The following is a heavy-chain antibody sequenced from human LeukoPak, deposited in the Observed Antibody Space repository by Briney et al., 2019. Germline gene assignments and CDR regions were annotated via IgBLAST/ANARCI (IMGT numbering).Heavy chain of an antibody. CDR1: GFTFSSYS. CDR2: IRYDGSNK. Sequence: GGSLRLSCAASGFTFSSYSMNWVRQAPGKGLEWVAFIRYDGSNKYYADSVKGRFTISRDNSKNTLYLQMNSLRAEDTAVYYCAKDLSMGYCSGGSCGGIDYWGQGTLVTVSS. CDR3: AKDLSMGYCSGGSCGGIDY. J-gene: IGHJ4*02. D-gene: IGHD2-15*01. V-gene: IGHV3-30*02.